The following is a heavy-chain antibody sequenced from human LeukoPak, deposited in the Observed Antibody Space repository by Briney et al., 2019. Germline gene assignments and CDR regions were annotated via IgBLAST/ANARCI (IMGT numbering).Heavy chain of an antibody. J-gene: IGHJ4*02. CDR2: IYYSGST. CDR3: ARVGILTGLDY. CDR1: GRSISSYY. Sequence: SETLSLTCTVSGRSISSYYWSWIRQPPGKGLEWIGYIYYSGSTNYNPSLKSRVTISVDTSKNQFSLKLSSVTAADTAVYYCARVGILTGLDYWGQGTLVTVSS. D-gene: IGHD3-9*01. V-gene: IGHV4-59*01.